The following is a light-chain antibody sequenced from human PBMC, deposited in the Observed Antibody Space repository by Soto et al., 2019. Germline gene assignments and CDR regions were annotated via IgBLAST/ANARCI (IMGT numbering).Light chain of an antibody. Sequence: DIVMTQSPDSLAVSLGERATINCKSSQSVLYSSNNKNYLAWYQQKPGQPPKLLIYWASTRESGVPDRFSGSGSGTDFTLTIISLQAEDVAVYYCQQYYRPWTFGQGTKVEIK. CDR3: QQYYRPWT. V-gene: IGKV4-1*01. CDR2: WAS. CDR1: QSVLYSSNNKNY. J-gene: IGKJ1*01.